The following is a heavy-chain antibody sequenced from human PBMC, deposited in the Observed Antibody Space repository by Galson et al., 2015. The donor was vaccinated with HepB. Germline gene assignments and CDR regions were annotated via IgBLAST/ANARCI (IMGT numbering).Heavy chain of an antibody. V-gene: IGHV1-18*01. CDR1: GYSFTSYG. J-gene: IGHJ3*02. CDR3: ARDRLRYFDWLKGGQVFDI. CDR2: ISAYNNHT. Sequence: SVKVSCKASGYSFTSYGITWVRQAPGQGLELIGWISAYNNHTNYAQKFQDRVTMTTDTSTSTAYMELRSLRSDDTAVYYCARDRLRYFDWLKGGQVFDIWGQGTMVTVS. D-gene: IGHD3-9*01.